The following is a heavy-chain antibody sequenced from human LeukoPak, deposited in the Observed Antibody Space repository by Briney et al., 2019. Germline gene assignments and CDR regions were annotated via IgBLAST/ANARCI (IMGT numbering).Heavy chain of an antibody. V-gene: IGHV3-30-3*01. CDR3: ARAPSSGIPSFFDY. CDR1: GFSFSSYD. Sequence: GGSLRLSCAASGFSFSSYDMHWVRQAPGKGLEWVAAISMGGDIEVYRDSVRGRFTISRDNSRSTLYLQMNSLRLEDTDVYYCARAPSSGIPSFFDYWGQGTLVTVSS. CDR2: ISMGGDIE. J-gene: IGHJ4*02. D-gene: IGHD6-25*01.